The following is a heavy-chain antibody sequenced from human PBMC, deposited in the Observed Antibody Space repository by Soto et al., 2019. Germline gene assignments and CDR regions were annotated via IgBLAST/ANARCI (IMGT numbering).Heavy chain of an antibody. CDR2: IYPADSDT. Sequence: ESLKISCKGSGYSFPSQWIGWVRQTPGKGMEWMGSIYPADSDTRYSPSFQGQVIISADKSIRTAYLEWSSLKASDSAMYYCVRIPHSTTKYDAHAYGMDVWGQATTSTGTS. V-gene: IGHV5-51*01. J-gene: IGHJ6*02. CDR1: GYSFPSQW. CDR3: VRIPHSTTKYDAHAYGMDV. D-gene: IGHD6-13*01.